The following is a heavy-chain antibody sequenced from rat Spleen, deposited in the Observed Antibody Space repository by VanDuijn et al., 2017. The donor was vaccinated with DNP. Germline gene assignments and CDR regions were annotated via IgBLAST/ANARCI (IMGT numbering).Heavy chain of an antibody. V-gene: IGHV5-25*01. Sequence: EVQLVESGGGLVQPGRSLKLSCAASGFTFSNYYMAWVRQAPKKGLEWVATISTSGSRTYYPDSVKGRFTISRDNAKSSLYLQMNSLKSEDTATYYCARHIYDGSLRYFDFWGPGTMVTVSS. CDR2: ISTSGSRT. D-gene: IGHD1-12*02. CDR3: ARHIYDGSLRYFDF. CDR1: GFTFSNYY. J-gene: IGHJ1*01.